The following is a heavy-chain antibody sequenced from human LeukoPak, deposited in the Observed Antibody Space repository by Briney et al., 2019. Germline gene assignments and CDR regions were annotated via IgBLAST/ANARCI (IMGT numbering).Heavy chain of an antibody. CDR2: IWYDGSNK. CDR1: GFTFSSYG. D-gene: IGHD6-13*01. CDR3: AKDAGHSSSWYYFDY. J-gene: IGHJ4*02. V-gene: IGHV3-30*02. Sequence: GGSPRLSCAASGFTFSSYGMRWVRQAPGKGLEWVAVIWYDGSNKYYADSVKGRFTISRDNSKNTLYLQMNSLRAEDTAVYYCAKDAGHSSSWYYFDYWGQGTLVTVSS.